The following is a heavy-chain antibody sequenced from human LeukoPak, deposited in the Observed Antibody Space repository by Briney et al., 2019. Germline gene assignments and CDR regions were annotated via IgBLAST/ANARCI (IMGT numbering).Heavy chain of an antibody. CDR1: GGSISSYY. CDR2: VYTSGST. Sequence: SETLSLTCTVSGGSISSYYWSWIRQPAGKGLEWIGRVYTSGSTNYNPSLESRVTMSVDTSKNQFSLKLSSVTAADTAVYYCARDQVAGTNWFDPWGQGTLVTVSS. CDR3: ARDQVAGTNWFDP. D-gene: IGHD6-19*01. V-gene: IGHV4-4*07. J-gene: IGHJ5*02.